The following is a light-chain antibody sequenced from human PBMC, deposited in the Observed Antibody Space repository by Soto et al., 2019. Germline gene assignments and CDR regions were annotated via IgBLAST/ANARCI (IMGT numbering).Light chain of an antibody. CDR3: CSYAGDSTWV. V-gene: IGLV2-23*01. Sequence: QSALTQPASVSGSPGQSITISCTGTSSDVGNYNLVSWYQQHPGEAPKLFIYEGSKRPSGVSNRFSGSKFGNTASLTISGLQAEDEVDYYCCSYAGDSTWVFGGGTKLTVL. CDR2: EGS. CDR1: SSDVGNYNL. J-gene: IGLJ3*02.